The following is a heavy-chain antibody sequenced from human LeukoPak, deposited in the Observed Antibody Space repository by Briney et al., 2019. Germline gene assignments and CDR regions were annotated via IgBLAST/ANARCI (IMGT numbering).Heavy chain of an antibody. CDR3: ARGFGVVTKFDY. Sequence: PSETLSLTCTASGGSISSSSYYWGWIRQPPGKGLEWIGNIYYSGSTYPNPSLKSRVTISVDTSKNQFSLKLSSVTAADTAVYYCARGFGVVTKFDYWGQGTLVTVSS. V-gene: IGHV4-39*07. CDR1: GGSISSSSYY. D-gene: IGHD3-3*01. CDR2: IYYSGST. J-gene: IGHJ4*02.